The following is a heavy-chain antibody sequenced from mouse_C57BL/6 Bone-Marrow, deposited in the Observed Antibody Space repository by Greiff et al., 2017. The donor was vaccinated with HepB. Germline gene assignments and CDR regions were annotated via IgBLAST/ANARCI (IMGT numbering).Heavy chain of an antibody. D-gene: IGHD4-1*01. J-gene: IGHJ4*01. Sequence: EVQGVESGGGLVKPGGSLKLSCAASGFTFSSYAMSWVRQTPEKRLEWVATISDGGSYTYYPDNVKGRFTISRDNAKNNLYLQMSHLKSEDTAMYYCARETGTGAMDYWGQGTSVTVSS. V-gene: IGHV5-4*01. CDR3: ARETGTGAMDY. CDR2: ISDGGSYT. CDR1: GFTFSSYA.